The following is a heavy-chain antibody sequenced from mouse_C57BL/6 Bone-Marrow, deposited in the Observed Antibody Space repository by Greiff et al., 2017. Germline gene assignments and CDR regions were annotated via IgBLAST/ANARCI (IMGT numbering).Heavy chain of an antibody. CDR3: ARDLIYDGYSWFAY. V-gene: IGHV3-1*01. CDR1: GYSITSGYD. J-gene: IGHJ3*01. CDR2: ISYSGST. Sequence: EVKLQESGPGMVKPSQSLSLTCTVTGYSITSGYDWHWIRHFPGNKLEWMGYISYSGSTNYNPSLKSRISITHDTSKNHFFLKLNSVTTEDTATYYCARDLIYDGYSWFAYWGQGTLVTVSA. D-gene: IGHD2-3*01.